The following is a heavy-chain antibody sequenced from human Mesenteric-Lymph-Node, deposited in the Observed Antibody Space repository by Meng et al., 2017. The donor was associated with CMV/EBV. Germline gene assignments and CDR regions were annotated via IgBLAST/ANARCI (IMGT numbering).Heavy chain of an antibody. Sequence: LRLSCTVSGGSIGSYYWNWIRQPPGKGLEWIGYIYYSGSTNYNPSLKSRVTISVDTSKNQFSLKLSSVTAADTAVYYCARDPTTYYYYGLDVWGQGTTVTVSS. D-gene: IGHD1-14*01. CDR1: GGSIGSYY. CDR3: ARDPTTYYYYGLDV. CDR2: IYYSGST. V-gene: IGHV4-59*01. J-gene: IGHJ6*02.